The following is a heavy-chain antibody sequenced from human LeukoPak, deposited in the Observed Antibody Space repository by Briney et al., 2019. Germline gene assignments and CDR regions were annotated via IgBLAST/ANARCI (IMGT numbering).Heavy chain of an antibody. J-gene: IGHJ6*03. D-gene: IGHD1-14*01. CDR2: ISSSGSTI. Sequence: PGGSLRLSCAASGFTFSDYYRSWIRQAPGKGLEGVSYISSSGSTIYYADPVKGRFTISRDNAKNSLYLQMNSLRAEDTAVYYCARDPSFRTTPRYYMDVWGKGTTVTVSS. V-gene: IGHV3-11*04. CDR1: GFTFSDYY. CDR3: ARDPSFRTTPRYYMDV.